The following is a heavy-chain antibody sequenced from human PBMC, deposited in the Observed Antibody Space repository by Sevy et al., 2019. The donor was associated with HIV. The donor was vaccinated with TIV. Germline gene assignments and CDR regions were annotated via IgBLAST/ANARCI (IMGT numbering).Heavy chain of an antibody. J-gene: IGHJ4*02. Sequence: SETLSLTCTVSGGSISSSSYYWGWIRQPPEKGLEWIGSIYYSGSTYYNPSLKSRVTISVDTSKNQFSLKLSSVTAADTAVYYCARHKDPTVTMSIYYFDYWGQGTLVTVSS. V-gene: IGHV4-39*01. CDR2: IYYSGST. CDR1: GGSISSSSYY. D-gene: IGHD4-17*01. CDR3: ARHKDPTVTMSIYYFDY.